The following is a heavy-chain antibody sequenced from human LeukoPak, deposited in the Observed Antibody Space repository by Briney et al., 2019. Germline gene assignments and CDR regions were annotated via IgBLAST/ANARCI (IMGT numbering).Heavy chain of an antibody. Sequence: GGSLRLSCAVSGFSLSSYWMGWVRQAPGRGLEWVANIKQDGSEKHYVDSVKGRFTISRDNAKNSLYLQMNSLRAEDTALYYCAREPHDFWSGNYMDVWGKGTTVTVSS. CDR1: GFSLSSYW. CDR3: AREPHDFWSGNYMDV. V-gene: IGHV3-7*01. J-gene: IGHJ6*03. D-gene: IGHD3-3*01. CDR2: IKQDGSEK.